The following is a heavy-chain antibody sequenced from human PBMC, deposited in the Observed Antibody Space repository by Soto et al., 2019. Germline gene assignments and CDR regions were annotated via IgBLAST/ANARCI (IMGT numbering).Heavy chain of an antibody. Sequence: SLRLSCAASGFTFSSYGMHWVRQAPGKGLEWVAVISYDGSNKYYADSVKGRFTISRDNSKNTLYLQMNSLRAEDTAVYYCAKDVGSSSWYSHYWGQGTLVTVS. D-gene: IGHD6-13*01. V-gene: IGHV3-30*18. J-gene: IGHJ4*02. CDR3: AKDVGSSSWYSHY. CDR2: ISYDGSNK. CDR1: GFTFSSYG.